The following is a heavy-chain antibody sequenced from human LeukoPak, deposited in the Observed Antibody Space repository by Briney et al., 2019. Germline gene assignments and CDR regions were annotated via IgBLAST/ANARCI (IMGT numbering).Heavy chain of an antibody. J-gene: IGHJ4*02. CDR2: IHHSGGI. D-gene: IGHD3-10*01. CDR1: GDSISSDIW. Sequence: SETLSLTCAVSGDSISSDIWWNWVRQPPGKGLEWIGEIHHSGGINYNPSLKSRVTISVDKSKNQFSLKLSSVTAADTAVYYCARVPGGSGSYYPLDYWGQGTLVTVSS. CDR3: ARVPGGSGSYYPLDY. V-gene: IGHV4-4*02.